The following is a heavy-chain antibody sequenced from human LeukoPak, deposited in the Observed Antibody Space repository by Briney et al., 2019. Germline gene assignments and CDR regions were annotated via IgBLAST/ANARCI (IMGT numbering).Heavy chain of an antibody. CDR1: GFTVSSNY. D-gene: IGHD6-6*01. J-gene: IGHJ6*03. V-gene: IGHV3-66*02. CDR2: IYSGGST. CDR3: ARDPVVDYMDV. Sequence: LSGGSLRLSCAASGFTVSSNYMSWVRQAPGKGLEWVSVIYSGGSTYYADSVKGRFTISRDNSKNTLYLQMNSLRAEDTAVYYCARDPVVDYMDVWGKGTTVTVSS.